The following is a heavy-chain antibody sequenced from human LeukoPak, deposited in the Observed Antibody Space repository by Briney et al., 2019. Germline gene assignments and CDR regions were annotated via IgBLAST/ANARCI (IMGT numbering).Heavy chain of an antibody. Sequence: ASVKVSCKASGYTFTGYYMHWARQAPGQGLEWMGWINPNSGGTNYAQKFQGRVTMTRDTSISTAYMELSRLRSDDTAVYYCARITLITMIDDWFDPWGQGTLVTVSS. CDR2: INPNSGGT. D-gene: IGHD3-22*01. V-gene: IGHV1-2*02. J-gene: IGHJ5*02. CDR1: GYTFTGYY. CDR3: ARITLITMIDDWFDP.